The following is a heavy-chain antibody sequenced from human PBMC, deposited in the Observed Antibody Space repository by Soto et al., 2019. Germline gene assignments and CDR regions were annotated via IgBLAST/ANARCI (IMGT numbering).Heavy chain of an antibody. V-gene: IGHV4-59*01. Sequence: SETLSLTCTVSGAPITINYWSWIRQAPGKGLEWIGYIYYSGSTTYNPSLKSRVTMSADTSKDQFSLKLNSVTAADTAVYYCAALWFGELAFNYWGHGILVTVSS. J-gene: IGHJ4*01. CDR1: GAPITINY. D-gene: IGHD3-10*01. CDR2: IYYSGST. CDR3: AALWFGELAFNY.